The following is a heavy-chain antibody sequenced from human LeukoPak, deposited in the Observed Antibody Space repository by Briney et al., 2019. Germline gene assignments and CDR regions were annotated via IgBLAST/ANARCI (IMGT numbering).Heavy chain of an antibody. CDR1: GGSISSGGYS. J-gene: IGHJ4*02. CDR2: IYHSGST. D-gene: IGHD2-15*01. Sequence: TSETLSLTCAVSGGSISSGGYSWSWIRQPPGKGLEWIGYIYHSGSTYYNPSLKSRVTISVDRSKNQFSLKLSSATAADTAVYYCARDGGYFDYWGQGTLVTVSS. CDR3: ARDGGYFDY. V-gene: IGHV4-30-2*01.